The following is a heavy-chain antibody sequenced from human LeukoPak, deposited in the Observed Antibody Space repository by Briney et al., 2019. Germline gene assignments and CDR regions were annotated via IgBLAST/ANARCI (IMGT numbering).Heavy chain of an antibody. CDR2: IFSGGTT. V-gene: IGHV3-53*04. J-gene: IGHJ4*02. CDR3: ARVVLGYSYGFDY. CDR1: GFTVSSNY. D-gene: IGHD5-18*01. Sequence: GGSLRLSCAASGFTVSSNYMSWVRQAPGKGLEWVSVIFSGGTTYYADSVKGRFTISRHNSENTLYLQMNSLRGEDTAVYYCARVVLGYSYGFDYWGQGTLVTVSS.